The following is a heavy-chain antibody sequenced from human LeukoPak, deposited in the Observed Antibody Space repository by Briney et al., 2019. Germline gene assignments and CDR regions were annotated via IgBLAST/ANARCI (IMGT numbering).Heavy chain of an antibody. J-gene: IGHJ2*01. D-gene: IGHD5-12*01. V-gene: IGHV3-30*14. Sequence: GRSLRLSCAASEFTFNSYAMHWVRQPPGKGLEWVAVMSYDGSNEYYADSVKGRFTISRENAKNSLYLQMNSLRAGDTAVYYCARVRKYSGYYSWYFDLWGRGTLVTVSS. CDR1: EFTFNSYA. CDR2: MSYDGSNE. CDR3: ARVRKYSGYYSWYFDL.